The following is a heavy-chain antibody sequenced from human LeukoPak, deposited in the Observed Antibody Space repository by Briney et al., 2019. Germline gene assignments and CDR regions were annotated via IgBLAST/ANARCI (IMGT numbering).Heavy chain of an antibody. Sequence: PGRSLRLSCAASGFTFSSYGMHWVRQAPGKGLERVAVIWYDGSNKYYADSVKGRFTISRDNSKNTLYLQMNSLRAEDTAVYYCARDVGEGGTTQDAFDIWGQGTMVTVSS. CDR1: GFTFSSYG. J-gene: IGHJ3*02. D-gene: IGHD1-1*01. V-gene: IGHV3-33*01. CDR2: IWYDGSNK. CDR3: ARDVGEGGTTQDAFDI.